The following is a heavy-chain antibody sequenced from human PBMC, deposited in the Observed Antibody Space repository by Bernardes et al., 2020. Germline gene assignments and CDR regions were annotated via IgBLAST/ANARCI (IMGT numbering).Heavy chain of an antibody. CDR1: GFAFRSYA. CDR3: AKGIISVTAAGDYFDS. D-gene: IGHD6-13*01. Sequence: GGSLRLFCTASGFAFRSYAMSWVRQSPGKGLEWVAAISGDGHRSHYADSVKGRFTISRDNSGNTLFLQMNGLRRDDSSRYYCAKGIISVTAAGDYFDSWGQGALVTVSS. V-gene: IGHV3-23*01. J-gene: IGHJ4*02. CDR2: ISGDGHRS.